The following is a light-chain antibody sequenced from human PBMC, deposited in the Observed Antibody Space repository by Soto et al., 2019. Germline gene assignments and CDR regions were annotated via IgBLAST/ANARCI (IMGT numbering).Light chain of an antibody. V-gene: IGKV3-20*01. CDR1: QSVSSSY. J-gene: IGKJ5*01. CDR2: GAS. CDR3: QQYGRSPLVT. Sequence: EIVLTQSPGTLSLSPGERATLSCRASQSVSSSYLAWYQQKPGQAPRLLIYGASSRATGIPDGFSGSGSGTDFTLTISRLEPEDFAMYYCQQYGRSPLVTFGQGTRLEIK.